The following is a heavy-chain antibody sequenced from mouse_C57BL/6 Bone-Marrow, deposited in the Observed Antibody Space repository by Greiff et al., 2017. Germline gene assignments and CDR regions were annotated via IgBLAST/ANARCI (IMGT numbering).Heavy chain of an antibody. Sequence: QVQLQQPGAELVKPGASVKLSCKASGYTFTSYWMHWVKQRPGQGLEWIGMIHPNSGSTNYNEKFKSKATLTVDKSSSTAYMQLSSLTSEDSAVYYWARWAYDDGNSSYNVDYGGQGTTLTVTS. CDR1: GYTFTSYW. CDR2: IHPNSGST. D-gene: IGHD1-1*01. J-gene: IGHJ2*01. CDR3: ARWAYDDGNSSYNVDY. V-gene: IGHV1-64*01.